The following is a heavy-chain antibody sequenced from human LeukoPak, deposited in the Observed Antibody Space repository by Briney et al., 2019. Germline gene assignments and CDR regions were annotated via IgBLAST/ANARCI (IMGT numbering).Heavy chain of an antibody. J-gene: IGHJ4*02. CDR2: ISGSGGST. CDR3: AKVRYYDILTGYYTSPPVAPDFDY. CDR1: GFTFSSYA. V-gene: IGHV3-23*01. Sequence: GGSLRLSCAASGFTFSSYAMSWVRQAPGKGLEWVSAISGSGGSTYYADSVKGRFTISRDNSKNTLYLQMNSLRAEDTAVYYCAKVRYYDILTGYYTSPPVAPDFDYWGQGTLVTVSS. D-gene: IGHD3-9*01.